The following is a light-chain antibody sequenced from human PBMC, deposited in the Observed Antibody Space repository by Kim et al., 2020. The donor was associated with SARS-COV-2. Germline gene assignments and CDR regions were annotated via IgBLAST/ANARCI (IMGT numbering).Light chain of an antibody. J-gene: IGLJ3*02. CDR1: SLRNYY. Sequence: ALGQTVRLTCQGDSLRNYYATWYQQRPGQAPTLVLYGKDDRPSGVSDRFSGSASGNTASLTITGAQAEDEADYYCNSRDSTGDHVLFGGGTQLTVL. CDR2: GKD. CDR3: NSRDSTGDHVL. V-gene: IGLV3-19*01.